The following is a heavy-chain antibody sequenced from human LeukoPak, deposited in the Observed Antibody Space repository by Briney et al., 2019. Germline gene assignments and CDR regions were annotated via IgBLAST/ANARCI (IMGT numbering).Heavy chain of an antibody. CDR1: GGSFSGYY. V-gene: IGHV4-34*01. D-gene: IGHD6-13*01. J-gene: IGHJ4*02. CDR2: INHSGST. Sequence: SETLSLTCAVYGGSFSGYYWSWIRQPPGKGLEWIGEINHSGSTNYNPSLKSRVTIAVDTSKNQFSLKLSSVTAAGTAGDYCAXGSRRGIAGYWGQGTLVTVSS. CDR3: AXGSRRGIAGY.